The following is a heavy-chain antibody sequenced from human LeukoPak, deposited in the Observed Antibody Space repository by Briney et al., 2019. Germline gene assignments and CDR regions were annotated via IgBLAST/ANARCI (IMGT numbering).Heavy chain of an antibody. CDR1: GFTFSSYS. Sequence: GGSLRLSCAASGFTFSSYSMNWVRQAPGKGLEWVSSISSSSSYIYYADSVKGRFTISRDNAKNSLYLQMNSLRAADTAVYYCARLVENFDWLFLGYFDYWGQGTLVTVSS. J-gene: IGHJ4*02. D-gene: IGHD3-9*01. CDR3: ARLVENFDWLFLGYFDY. V-gene: IGHV3-21*01. CDR2: ISSSSSYI.